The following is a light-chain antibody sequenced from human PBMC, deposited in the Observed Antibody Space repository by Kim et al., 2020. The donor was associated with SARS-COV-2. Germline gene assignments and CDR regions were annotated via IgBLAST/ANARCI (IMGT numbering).Light chain of an antibody. J-gene: IGKJ2*01. Sequence: EIQMTQSPSSLSASVGDRVTITCRASQSISSYLNWYQQKPGKAPKLLIYAASSLQSGVPSRFSGSGSGTDFTLTISSLQPEDFATYYCQQSYSTLGVFGQGTKLEI. CDR2: AAS. CDR1: QSISSY. CDR3: QQSYSTLGV. V-gene: IGKV1-39*01.